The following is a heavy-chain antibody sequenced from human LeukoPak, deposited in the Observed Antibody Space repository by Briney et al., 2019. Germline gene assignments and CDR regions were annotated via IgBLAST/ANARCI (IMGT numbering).Heavy chain of an antibody. CDR2: INPNSGGT. J-gene: IGHJ6*03. CDR3: ARNSYHSSGWYYYMDV. V-gene: IGHV1-2*02. D-gene: IGHD6-19*01. CDR1: GGTFSSYA. Sequence: ASVKVSCKASGGTFSSYAISWVRQAPGQGLEWMGWINPNSGGTNYAQNFQGRVTMTRDTSISTAYMELSRLRSDDTAVYYCARNSYHSSGWYYYMDVWGKGTTVTVSS.